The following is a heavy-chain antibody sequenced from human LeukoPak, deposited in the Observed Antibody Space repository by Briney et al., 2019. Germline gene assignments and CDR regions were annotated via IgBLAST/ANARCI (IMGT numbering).Heavy chain of an antibody. V-gene: IGHV3-64*01. J-gene: IGHJ1*01. CDR2: ISSNGGST. Sequence: PGGSLRLSCAASGFTFSSYAMHWVRQAPGKGLEYVSAISSNGGSTYYANSVKGRFTISRDNSKNTLYLQMGSLRAEDMAVYYCARADGDYDSEYFQHWGQGTLVTVSS. CDR3: ARADGDYDSEYFQH. CDR1: GFTFSSYA. D-gene: IGHD4-17*01.